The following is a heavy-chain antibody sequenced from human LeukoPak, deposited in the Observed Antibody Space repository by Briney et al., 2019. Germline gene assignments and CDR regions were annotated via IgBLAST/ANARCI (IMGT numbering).Heavy chain of an antibody. J-gene: IGHJ4*02. CDR1: GDSVSSANRY. V-gene: IGHV4-31*03. D-gene: IGHD4-23*01. Sequence: SQTLSLTCTVSGDSVSSANRYWSWIRQHPGKGLEWIGHIYYSGNTYYNPSLQSRITISVDTSKSQFSLKLSSVTAADTAVYYCARDDYGGNLLGYWGQGTLVTVSS. CDR3: ARDDYGGNLLGY. CDR2: IYYSGNT.